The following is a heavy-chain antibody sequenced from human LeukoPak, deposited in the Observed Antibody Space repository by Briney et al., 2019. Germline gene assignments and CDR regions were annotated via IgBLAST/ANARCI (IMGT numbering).Heavy chain of an antibody. V-gene: IGHV3-48*03. CDR2: FAGSDTTK. CDR3: TTLGYHLDS. J-gene: IGHJ4*02. D-gene: IGHD3-22*01. CDR1: GFDFGAYE. Sequence: GGSLRLSCAASGFDFGAYEMNWVRQAPGKGPEWVAYFAGSDTTKYYADSVGGRFTISKDNAKKSLYLQMNSLRAEDTALYYCTTLGYHLDSWGQGTLVTVSS.